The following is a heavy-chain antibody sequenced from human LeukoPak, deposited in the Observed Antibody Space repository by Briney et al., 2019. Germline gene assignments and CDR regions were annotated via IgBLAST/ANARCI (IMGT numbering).Heavy chain of an antibody. Sequence: GGSLRLSCAPSGFTFSSYEMNWVRQAPGKGLEWISYITTSGTSTYYADSVKGRFTISRDNGKPALSLQMNSLRAEDTAVYYCVVHSATSCYWGQGTLVTVSS. J-gene: IGHJ4*02. CDR2: ITTSGTST. CDR1: GFTFSSYE. V-gene: IGHV3-48*03. CDR3: VVHSATSCY. D-gene: IGHD1-26*01.